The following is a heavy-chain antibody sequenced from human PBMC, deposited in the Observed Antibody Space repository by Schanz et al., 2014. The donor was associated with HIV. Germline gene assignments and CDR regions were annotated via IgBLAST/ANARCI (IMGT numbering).Heavy chain of an antibody. V-gene: IGHV3-33*06. CDR1: GFTFSNFG. Sequence: QVQLVESGGGVVQPGMSLTLSCAASGFTFSNFGMHWVRQAPGKGLEWVALIWYDGSNQYYADSVKGRFTISRDNSKNTLYLQMNSLRAEDTAVYFCAKEKGGSWYFFDSWGQGTLVTVSS. CDR3: AKEKGGSWYFFDS. J-gene: IGHJ4*02. D-gene: IGHD6-19*01. CDR2: IWYDGSNQ.